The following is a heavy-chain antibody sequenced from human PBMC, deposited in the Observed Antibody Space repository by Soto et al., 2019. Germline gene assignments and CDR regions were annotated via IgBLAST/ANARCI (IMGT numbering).Heavy chain of an antibody. V-gene: IGHV1-8*01. J-gene: IGHJ4*02. CDR2: MNPNSGNT. CDR3: ARGKILRFLEWLSIGRYFDY. Sequence: ASVKVSCKASGYTFTSYDINWVRQATGQGLEWMGWMNPNSGNTGYAQKFQGRVTMTRNTSISTAYMELSSLRSEDTAVYYCARGKILRFLEWLSIGRYFDYWGQGTLVTVSS. D-gene: IGHD3-3*01. CDR1: GYTFTSYD.